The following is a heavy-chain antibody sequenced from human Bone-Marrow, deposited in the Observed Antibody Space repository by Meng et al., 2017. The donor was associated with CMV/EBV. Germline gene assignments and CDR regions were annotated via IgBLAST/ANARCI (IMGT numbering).Heavy chain of an antibody. D-gene: IGHD5-12*01. Sequence: SETLSLTCTVSGGSISSYYWSWIRQPPGKGLEWIGYIYYSGSTNYNPSLKSRVTIPVDTSKNQFSLKLSSVTAADTAVYYCASGNVDKVGRMGTTYYFDYWGQGTLVTVSS. CDR1: GGSISSYY. J-gene: IGHJ4*02. CDR3: ASGNVDKVGRMGTTYYFDY. CDR2: IYYSGST. V-gene: IGHV4-59*01.